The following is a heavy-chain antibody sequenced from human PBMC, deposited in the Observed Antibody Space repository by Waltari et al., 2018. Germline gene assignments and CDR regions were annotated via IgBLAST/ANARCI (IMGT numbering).Heavy chain of an antibody. CDR1: GDSMSTNNW. CDR2: VHRSGRT. J-gene: IGHJ4*02. CDR3: ARDRGRGLYLDS. D-gene: IGHD2-15*01. V-gene: IGHV4-4*02. Sequence: QMQLQESGPGLVKPSGTLSLTSVFSGDSMSTNNWWSWVRQSPEKGLEWIGQVHRSGRTNYNPSFASRVDMSLEMSINQFSLKVVSATAADTAVYYCARDRGRGLYLDSWGQGTLVTVSP.